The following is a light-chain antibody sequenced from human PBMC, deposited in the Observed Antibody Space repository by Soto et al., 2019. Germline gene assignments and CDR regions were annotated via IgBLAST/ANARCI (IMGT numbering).Light chain of an antibody. J-gene: IGKJ4*01. CDR3: QQAIRFPLT. CDR2: QAS. CDR1: QSTSSY. Sequence: IQMTHSPSTLSASVLYRVTITFLASQSTSSYLAWYQQKPGKAPKLLIYQASSLENGVPSRFSGSGSGTEFSLTISSLQPEDFSTYYCQQAIRFPLTFGGGTKVDIK. V-gene: IGKV1-5*03.